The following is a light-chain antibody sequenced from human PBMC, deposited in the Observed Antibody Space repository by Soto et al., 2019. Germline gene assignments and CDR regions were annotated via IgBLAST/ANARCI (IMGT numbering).Light chain of an antibody. CDR1: HNIKNW. V-gene: IGKV1-5*03. CDR2: KAS. CDR3: PEYENYAT. Sequence: DIQMTQSPSTLSASAGVRVTLTCRASHNIKNWLAWYQRKPGEAPKLLIYKASNLADGVPSRFSVSGSGTEYTLTFSSLPPDDFESYYWPEYENYATFGQGTRVEIK. J-gene: IGKJ1*01.